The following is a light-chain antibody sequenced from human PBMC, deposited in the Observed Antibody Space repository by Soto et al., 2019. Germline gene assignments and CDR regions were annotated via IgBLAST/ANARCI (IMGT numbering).Light chain of an antibody. V-gene: IGLV2-23*01. CDR1: SSDVLSYDA. CDR3: GSFFYGNIWV. Sequence: QSALTQPASVSGSPGQSITISCTGASSDVLSYDAVSWYQHQPGKAPKLIIYEGNKRPSGVSNRFSGPRSGNMASLTISGFRAGGEGVYECGSFFYGNIWVFAGGTK. J-gene: IGLJ3*02. CDR2: EGN.